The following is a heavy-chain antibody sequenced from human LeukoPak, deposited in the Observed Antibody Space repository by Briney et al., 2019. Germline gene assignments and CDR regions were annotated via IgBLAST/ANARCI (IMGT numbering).Heavy chain of an antibody. CDR3: ARQRYNYYYYMDV. D-gene: IGHD5-12*01. CDR1: GYTFTGYY. V-gene: IGHV1-2*02. J-gene: IGHJ6*03. Sequence: ASVTVSCKASGYTFTGYYMHWVRQAPGQGLEWMGWINPNSGGTNYAQKFQGRVTMTRDTSISTAYMELSRLRSDDTAVYYCARQRYNYYYYMDVWGKGTTVTVSS. CDR2: INPNSGGT.